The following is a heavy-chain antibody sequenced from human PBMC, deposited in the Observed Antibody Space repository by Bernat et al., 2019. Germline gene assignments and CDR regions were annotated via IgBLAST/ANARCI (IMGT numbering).Heavy chain of an antibody. D-gene: IGHD2-21*02. J-gene: IGHJ4*02. Sequence: QVQLQESGPGLVKPSQTLSLTCTVSGGSISSGDYYWSWIRQPPGKGLEWIGYIYYSGSTYYNPSLKSRVTISVDTSKNQFSLKLSSVTAADTAVYYCARHKKRVVVTANFDYWGQGTLVTVSS. CDR1: GGSISSGDYY. CDR2: IYYSGST. V-gene: IGHV4-30-4*01. CDR3: ARHKKRVVVTANFDY.